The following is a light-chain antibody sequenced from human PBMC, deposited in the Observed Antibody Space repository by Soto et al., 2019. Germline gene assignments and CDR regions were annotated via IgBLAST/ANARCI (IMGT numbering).Light chain of an antibody. CDR3: QHFFRRPFP. CDR2: WAS. Sequence: DIVMTQSPDSLAVSLGERATINCKSSQSLLANCNNKNCLAWYQHKPGQPPKMLILWASTRESGVPDRFSGSGSGTDFTLTISSLQAEDAAVYYCQHFFRRPFPFGQGTKLEIK. V-gene: IGKV4-1*01. CDR1: QSLLANCNNKNC. J-gene: IGKJ2*01.